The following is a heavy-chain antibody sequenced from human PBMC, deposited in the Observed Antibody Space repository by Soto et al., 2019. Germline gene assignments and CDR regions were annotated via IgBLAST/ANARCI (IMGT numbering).Heavy chain of an antibody. CDR2: ISCYNGKT. CDR1: GYSFTAYG. D-gene: IGHD3-3*01. J-gene: IGHJ6*02. V-gene: IGHV1-18*01. CDR3: ARDAPPPELRFLEWHNYDYNGMDV. Sequence: QVQVVQSGDEVKVTGASVRVSCKTSGYSFTAYGISWVRQAPGQGLEWMGWISCYNGKTKYAQKVQGRVTMTTDTSTSTAYMEVRSLRSDDTAIYYCARDAPPPELRFLEWHNYDYNGMDVWGQGTTVTVSS.